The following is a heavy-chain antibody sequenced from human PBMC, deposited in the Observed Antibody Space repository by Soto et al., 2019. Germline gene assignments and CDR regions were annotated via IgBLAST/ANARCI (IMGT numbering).Heavy chain of an antibody. J-gene: IGHJ4*02. D-gene: IGHD6-13*01. CDR2: INHSGST. CDR3: ARVPSPDGLAAAPNDY. CDR1: GGSFSGYY. Sequence: QVQLQQWGAGLLKPSETLSLTCAVYGGSFSGYYWSWIRQPPGKGLEWIGEINHSGSTNYNPSLKSRVTISVDTSKNQFSLKLSSVTAADTAVYYCARVPSPDGLAAAPNDYWGQGTLVTVSS. V-gene: IGHV4-34*01.